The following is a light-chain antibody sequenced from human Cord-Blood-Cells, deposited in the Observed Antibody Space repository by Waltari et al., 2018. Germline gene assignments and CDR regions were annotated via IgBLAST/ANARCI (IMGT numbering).Light chain of an antibody. CDR2: AAS. V-gene: IGKV1-8*01. J-gene: IGKJ2*01. CDR3: QQYYSYPYT. CDR1: QSISSY. Sequence: AIRITQSPSSLSASTGDRVTITCRASQSISSYLAWYQQKPGKAPKLLIYAASTLQSGVPSRFSGSGSGTDFTLTISCLQSEDFATYYCQQYYSYPYTFGQGTKLEIK.